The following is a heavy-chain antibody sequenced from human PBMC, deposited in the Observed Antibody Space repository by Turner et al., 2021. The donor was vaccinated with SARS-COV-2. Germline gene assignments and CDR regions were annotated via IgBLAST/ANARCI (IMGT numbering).Heavy chain of an antibody. V-gene: IGHV3-74*01. Sequence: EVQLVESGGGLVHPGRSLRLSCAASGFTFSSYWMHWVRQAPGKGLEWVSRISSDGSSTTYADAVEGRFTISRENAKNTLYLQMNSLRAEDTAVYYCAREGLRAVPDFDLWGRGTLVTGSS. CDR3: AREGLRAVPDFDL. J-gene: IGHJ2*01. D-gene: IGHD6-19*01. CDR1: GFTFSSYW. CDR2: ISSDGSST.